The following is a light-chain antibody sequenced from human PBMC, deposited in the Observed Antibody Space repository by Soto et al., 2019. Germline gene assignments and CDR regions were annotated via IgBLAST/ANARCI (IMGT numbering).Light chain of an antibody. V-gene: IGKV3D-15*01. CDR3: QQYNTWPFT. J-gene: IGKJ3*01. CDR2: SAS. Sequence: EIVLTQSPATLSVSPGESATLSCRASQSVNIDLVWYQQKPGQAHTVLMFSASARETGIPARFSGGGSETEFTLTISSLQPEDSAVYYCQQYNTWPFTFGHGTKVD. CDR1: QSVNID.